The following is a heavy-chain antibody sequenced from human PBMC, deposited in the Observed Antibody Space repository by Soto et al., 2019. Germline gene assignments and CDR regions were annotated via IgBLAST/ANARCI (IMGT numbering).Heavy chain of an antibody. Sequence: QLQLQESGSGLVMPSQTLSLTCVVSGGSISRGDFSWTWIRQPPGKGLEWVGYIYRSGSTYYNPSLKSPVSISLDKSKNQFSLNLTSVTAADTAVYYCARGKTNYFFDLWGQGHLVTVSS. CDR3: ARGKTNYFFDL. J-gene: IGHJ4*02. V-gene: IGHV4-30-2*01. CDR2: IYRSGST. CDR1: GGSISRGDFS. D-gene: IGHD3-10*01.